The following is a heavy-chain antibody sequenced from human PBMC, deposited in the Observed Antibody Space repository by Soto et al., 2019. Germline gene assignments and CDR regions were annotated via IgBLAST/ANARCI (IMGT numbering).Heavy chain of an antibody. CDR3: ARVPGDAFDI. V-gene: IGHV4-34*01. CDR1: GGSFSGYY. J-gene: IGHJ3*02. Sequence: SETLSLTCAVYGGSFSGYYWSWIRQPPGKGLEWIGEINHSGSTNYNPSLKSRVTISVDTSKNQFSLKLSSVTAADTAVYYCARVPGDAFDIWGQGTMVTVS. CDR2: INHSGST.